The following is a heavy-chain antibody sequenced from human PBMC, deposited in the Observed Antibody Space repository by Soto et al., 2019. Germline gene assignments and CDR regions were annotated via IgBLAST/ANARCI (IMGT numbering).Heavy chain of an antibody. J-gene: IGHJ4*02. Sequence: SGPTLVKPTQTLTLTCTFSGFSLSTSGVGVGWIRQPPGKALEWLALIYWDDDKRYSPSLKSRLTITKDTSKNQVVLTMTNMDPVDTATYYCAHYYDFWSGYSDKYYFDYWGQGTLVTVSS. V-gene: IGHV2-5*02. CDR2: IYWDDDK. CDR1: GFSLSTSGVG. CDR3: AHYYDFWSGYSDKYYFDY. D-gene: IGHD3-3*01.